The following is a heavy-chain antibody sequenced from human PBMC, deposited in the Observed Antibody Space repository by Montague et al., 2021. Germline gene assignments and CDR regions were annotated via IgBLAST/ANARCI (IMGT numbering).Heavy chain of an antibody. CDR3: AKQDYFVSGTSYKGFDP. CDR1: SGSIFHAH. D-gene: IGHD3-10*01. J-gene: IGHJ5*02. Sequence: SETLSLTCTVSSGSIFHAHWSWVRQPPGKGLEWLGSMFYGGATSNNPSLKSRITMSIDTSTNQFSLKLSFVTAADTAVYYCAKQDYFVSGTSYKGFDPWGQGSMVTGSS. V-gene: IGHV4-59*08. CDR2: MFYGGAT.